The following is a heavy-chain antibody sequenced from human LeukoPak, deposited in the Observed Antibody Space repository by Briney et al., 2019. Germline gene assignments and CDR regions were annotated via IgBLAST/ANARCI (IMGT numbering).Heavy chain of an antibody. CDR2: INHSGST. J-gene: IGHJ3*02. CDR3: ARGRNYIRNAFDI. V-gene: IGHV4-34*01. CDR1: GGSFSGYY. D-gene: IGHD3-10*02. Sequence: SETLSLTCAVYGGSFSGYYWSWIRQPPGKGLEWIGEINHSGSTNYNPSLESRVTISVDTSKNQFSLKLSSVTAADTAVYYCARGRNYIRNAFDIWGQGTMVTVSS.